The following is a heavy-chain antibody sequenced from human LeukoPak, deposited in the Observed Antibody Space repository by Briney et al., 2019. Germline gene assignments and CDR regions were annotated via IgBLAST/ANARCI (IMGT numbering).Heavy chain of an antibody. CDR2: IHYTGST. D-gene: IGHD3-10*01. Sequence: SDTLSLTCAVSGYAISSSNRWGWIRQAPGKGLEWIGYIHYTGSTYYSPSLKSRATMAVDMSKDQFSLKLSSVTAVDTAVYYCARNELGSGKYDPWGQGILVTVSS. V-gene: IGHV4-28*01. CDR3: ARNELGSGKYDP. J-gene: IGHJ5*02. CDR1: GYAISSSNR.